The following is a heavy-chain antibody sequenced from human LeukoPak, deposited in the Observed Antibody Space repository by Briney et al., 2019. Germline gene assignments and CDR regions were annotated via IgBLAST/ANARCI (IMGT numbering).Heavy chain of an antibody. D-gene: IGHD6-19*01. CDR3: ARGMTVVGWFDP. V-gene: IGHV5-10-1*01. CDR1: VYSFTSYW. CDR2: IDPSDSYT. Sequence: GESLKISCKGSVYSFTSYWISWVRQMPGKGLEWMGRIDPSDSYTNYSPSFQGHVTISADKSISTAYLQWSSLKASDTAMYYCARGMTVVGWFDPWGQGTLVTVSS. J-gene: IGHJ5*02.